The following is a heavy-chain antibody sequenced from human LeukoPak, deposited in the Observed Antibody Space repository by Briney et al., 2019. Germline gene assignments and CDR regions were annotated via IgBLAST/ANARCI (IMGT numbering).Heavy chain of an antibody. CDR3: ATSLSGWFGPSAYY. CDR2: ISGDGRAI. CDR1: GFAFSTYE. Sequence: PGGSLRLSCAASGFAFSTYEMSWVRQAPGKGLEWVSFISGDGRAIHYADSVRGRFTISADNARNSVFLQMNSLRAEDTGVYYCATSLSGWFGPSAYYCGQGTLVTVSS. V-gene: IGHV3-48*03. J-gene: IGHJ4*02. D-gene: IGHD6-19*01.